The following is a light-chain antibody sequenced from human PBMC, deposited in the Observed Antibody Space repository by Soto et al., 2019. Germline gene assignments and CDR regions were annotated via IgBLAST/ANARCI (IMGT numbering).Light chain of an antibody. CDR1: QSVSSSY. J-gene: IGKJ2*01. V-gene: IGKV3-20*01. Sequence: EIVLTQSPGTLSLSPGERATLSCRASQSVSSSYLAWNQQKPGQAPRLLIYGASSRATGIPDRFSGSGSGTDFTLTISRLEPEDFAVYYCQQYGGTFGQGTKLEIK. CDR2: GAS. CDR3: QQYGGT.